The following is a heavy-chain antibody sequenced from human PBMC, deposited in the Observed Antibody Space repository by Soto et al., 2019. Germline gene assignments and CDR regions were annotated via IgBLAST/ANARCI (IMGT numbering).Heavy chain of an antibody. CDR2: ISASGGST. J-gene: IGHJ1*01. Sequence: VQLLESGGGLVQPGGSLTLSCAASGFTFSSFVMNWVRQAPGKGLEWVSSISASGGSTYYADSVKDRFTISRDNSKTPLYGQMNSRRAEDPAVYYCPGTVAGGYWGQGPLAPVPS. D-gene: IGHD6-19*01. V-gene: IGHV3-23*01. CDR3: PGTVAGGY. CDR1: GFTFSSFV.